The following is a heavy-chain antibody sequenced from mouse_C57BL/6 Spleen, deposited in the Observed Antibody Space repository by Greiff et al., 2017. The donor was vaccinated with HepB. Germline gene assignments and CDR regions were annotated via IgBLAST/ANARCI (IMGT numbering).Heavy chain of an antibody. J-gene: IGHJ4*01. CDR3: ARFYYGSYYAMDY. V-gene: IGHV1-53*01. D-gene: IGHD2-1*01. Sequence: VQLQHPGTELVKPGASVKLSCKASGYTFTSYWMHWVKQRPGQGLEWIGNINPSNGGTNYNEKFKSKATLTVDKSSSTAYMQLSSLTSEDSAVYYCARFYYGSYYAMDYWGQGTSVTVSS. CDR1: GYTFTSYW. CDR2: INPSNGGT.